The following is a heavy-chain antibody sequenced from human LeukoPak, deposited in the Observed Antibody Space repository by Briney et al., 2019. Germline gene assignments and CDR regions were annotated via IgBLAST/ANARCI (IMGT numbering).Heavy chain of an antibody. CDR1: GFTFSSYW. Sequence: PGGSLRLSCAASGFTFSSYWMHWVRQAPGKGLVWVSRINSDGSSTNYADSVKGRFTISRDNAKNTLHLQMNSLRAEDTAVYYCAKDLSSSSSLSSYWGQGTLVTVSS. V-gene: IGHV3-74*01. D-gene: IGHD6-6*01. CDR2: INSDGSST. CDR3: AKDLSSSSSLSSY. J-gene: IGHJ4*02.